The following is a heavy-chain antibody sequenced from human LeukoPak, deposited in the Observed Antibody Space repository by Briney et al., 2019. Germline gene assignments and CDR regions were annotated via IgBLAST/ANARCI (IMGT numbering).Heavy chain of an antibody. CDR1: GFTFSDYY. Sequence: GGSLRLSCAASGFTFSDYYMSWIRQAPGKGLEWVSYISSSGSTIYYADSVKGRFTISRDNTKNSLYLQMNSLRAEDTAVYYCASNYWYYYGSGSDDAFDIWGQGTMVTVSS. J-gene: IGHJ3*02. CDR2: ISSSGSTI. D-gene: IGHD3-10*01. CDR3: ASNYWYYYGSGSDDAFDI. V-gene: IGHV3-11*01.